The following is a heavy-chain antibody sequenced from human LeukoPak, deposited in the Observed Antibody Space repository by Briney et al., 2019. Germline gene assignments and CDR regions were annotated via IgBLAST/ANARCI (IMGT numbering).Heavy chain of an antibody. CDR2: VYHSRIT. J-gene: IGHJ4*01. CDR3: ARSVGY. CDR1: GYSISSGYY. V-gene: IGHV4-38-2*01. Sequence: SETLSLTCAVSGYSISSGYYWGWIRQPPGKGLEWIGSVYHSRITYYNPSLKSRVTISVDTSKNQFSLKLSSVTAADTAVYYCARSVGYWGQGTLVTVSS.